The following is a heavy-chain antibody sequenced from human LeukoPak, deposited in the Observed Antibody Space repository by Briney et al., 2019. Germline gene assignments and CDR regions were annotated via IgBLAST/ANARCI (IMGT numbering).Heavy chain of an antibody. D-gene: IGHD6-19*01. CDR1: GFTVSSNY. CDR2: IYSGGST. J-gene: IGHJ3*02. CDR3: ARERIAVAGSGAFDI. Sequence: GGSLRLSCAASGFTVSSNYMSWVRQAPWKGLEWVSVIYSGGSTYYADSVKGRFTISRDNSKNTLYLQMNSLRAEDTAVYYCARERIAVAGSGAFDIWGQGTMVTVSS. V-gene: IGHV3-66*01.